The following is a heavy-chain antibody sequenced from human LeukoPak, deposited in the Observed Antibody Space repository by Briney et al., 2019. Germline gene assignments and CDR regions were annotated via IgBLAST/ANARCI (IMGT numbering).Heavy chain of an antibody. Sequence: PAETLTLPCAANGESFGGYYWSWIRQPPGKGLEWIGEINHSGSTNYNPSLKSRVTISVDTSKNQFSLKLSSVTAADTAVYYCARVRGSGWINYWGQGTLVTVSS. D-gene: IGHD6-19*01. J-gene: IGHJ4*02. CDR3: ARVRGSGWINY. CDR2: INHSGST. V-gene: IGHV4-34*01. CDR1: GESFGGYY.